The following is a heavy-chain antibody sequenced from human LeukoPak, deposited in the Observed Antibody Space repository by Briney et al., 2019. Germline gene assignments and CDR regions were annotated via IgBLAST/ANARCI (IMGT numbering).Heavy chain of an antibody. Sequence: GESLKISCKGSGYFFTSYWIAWVRQVPEKRLEWMGIIYPGDSRVRYSPSFQGQVTISADKYISTAYLHWSSLKASDTAMYYCARLPDINGYVDNWGQGTLVTVSS. D-gene: IGHD3-22*01. V-gene: IGHV5-51*01. J-gene: IGHJ4*02. CDR2: IYPGDSRV. CDR1: GYFFTSYW. CDR3: ARLPDINGYVDN.